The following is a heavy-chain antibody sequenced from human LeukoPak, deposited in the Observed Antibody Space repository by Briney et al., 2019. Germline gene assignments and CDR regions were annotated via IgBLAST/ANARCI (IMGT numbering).Heavy chain of an antibody. D-gene: IGHD3-10*01. CDR2: VSSTGST. CDR3: ARDIANSESYWGDYFYFYGMDV. CDR1: GGSINNHH. V-gene: IGHV4-4*07. Sequence: AAPLALTCNVAGGSINNHHWSWIRQPAGKGLEWIGRVSSTGSTNYNPSLTSRLTMSVDTSNKQFSLRLRSVTAADTAVYYCARDIANSESYWGDYFYFYGMDVWGQATTVTASS. J-gene: IGHJ6*02.